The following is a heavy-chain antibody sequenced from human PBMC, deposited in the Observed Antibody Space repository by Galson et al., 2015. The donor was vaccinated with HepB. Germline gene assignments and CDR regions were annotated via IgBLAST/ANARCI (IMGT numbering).Heavy chain of an antibody. V-gene: IGHV3-7*03. J-gene: IGHJ5*02. D-gene: IGHD6-19*01. CDR1: GFTFSYFW. Sequence: SLRLSCAASGFTFSYFWMGWVRQAPGKGLEWVAKIKNDGSEEYYVDSVKGRVAISRDNAKNSLYLQMNSLRVEDTAVYYCAKGGWQLEPWGPGTLVTVSS. CDR2: IKNDGSEE. CDR3: AKGGWQLEP.